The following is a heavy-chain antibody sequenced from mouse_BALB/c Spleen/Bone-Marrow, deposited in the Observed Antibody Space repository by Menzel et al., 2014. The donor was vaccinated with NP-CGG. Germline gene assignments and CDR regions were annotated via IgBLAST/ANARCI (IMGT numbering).Heavy chain of an antibody. CDR1: GYTFRNYC. CDR3: ARRGGYPWFAY. D-gene: IGHD2-2*01. J-gene: IGHJ3*01. CDR2: ILPGSYST. Sequence: VKLVESGAELMRPGASVKISCKATGYTFRNYCIEWVKQRPGHGLEWIGEILPGSYSTNYNEKLKGKATFTADTSSNTAYMQLSSLTSEDSAVYYCARRGGYPWFAYWGQGTLVTVSA. V-gene: IGHV1-9*01.